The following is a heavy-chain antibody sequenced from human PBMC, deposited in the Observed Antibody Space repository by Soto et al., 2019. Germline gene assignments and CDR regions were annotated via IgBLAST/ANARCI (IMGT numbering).Heavy chain of an antibody. CDR2: IYYSGST. D-gene: IGHD4-17*01. CDR3: ARRREGNYGDYYMDV. J-gene: IGHJ6*03. Sequence: SPTLSLTCTVSGGSISSYYWSWIRQPPGKGLEWIGYIYYSGSTNYNPSLKSRVTISVDTSKNQFSLKLSSVTAADTAVYYCARRREGNYGDYYMDVWGKGTTVTVSS. V-gene: IGHV4-59*08. CDR1: GGSISSYY.